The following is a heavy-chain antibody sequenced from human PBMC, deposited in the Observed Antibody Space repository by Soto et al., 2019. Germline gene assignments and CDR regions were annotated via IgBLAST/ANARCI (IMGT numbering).Heavy chain of an antibody. CDR2: INAGNGNT. CDR1: GYTFTSYA. Sequence: QVQLVQSGAEVKKPGASVKVSCKASGYTFTSYAMHWVRQAPGQRLEWMGWINAGNGNTKYSQKFQGRVTITRDTSASTAYMELSSLRSEDTAVYYCARWNMPVLLCFGFQRGYFDYWGQGTLVTVSS. D-gene: IGHD3-10*01. V-gene: IGHV1-3*01. J-gene: IGHJ4*02. CDR3: ARWNMPVLLCFGFQRGYFDY.